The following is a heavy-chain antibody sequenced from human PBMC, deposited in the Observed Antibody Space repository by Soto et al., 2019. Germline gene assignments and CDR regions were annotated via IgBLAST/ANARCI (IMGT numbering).Heavy chain of an antibody. CDR2: ISAYNGNT. D-gene: IGHD4-17*01. J-gene: IGHJ4*02. V-gene: IGHV1-18*01. Sequence: ASVKVSCKASGYTFTSYGISWVRQAPGQGLEWMGWISAYNGNTNYAQKLQGRVTMTTDTSTSTAYMELRSLRSDDTAEYYSARLRLRTTVTPTPFPYFDYWGQGTLVTVSS. CDR3: ARLRLRTTVTPTPFPYFDY. CDR1: GYTFTSYG.